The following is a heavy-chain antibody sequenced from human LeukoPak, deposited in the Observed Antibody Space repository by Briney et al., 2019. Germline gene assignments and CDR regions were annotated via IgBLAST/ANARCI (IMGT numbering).Heavy chain of an antibody. CDR2: ISGSGGST. V-gene: IGHV3-23*01. CDR1: GFTFSSYA. Sequence: PGGSLRLSCAASGFTFSSYAMSWVRQAPGKGLEWVSAISGSGGSTYYADSVKGRFTISRDNSKNTLYLQMNSLRAEDTAVYYCAKDQLLIAAAGYFDYWGQGTLVTVFS. D-gene: IGHD6-13*01. CDR3: AKDQLLIAAAGYFDY. J-gene: IGHJ4*02.